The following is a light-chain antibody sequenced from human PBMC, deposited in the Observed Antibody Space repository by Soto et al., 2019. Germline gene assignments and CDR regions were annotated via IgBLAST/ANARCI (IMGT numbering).Light chain of an antibody. V-gene: IGLV3-21*04. J-gene: IGLJ2*01. CDR1: NIGSKS. CDR2: YDS. Sequence: SSELTQPPSVSVAPGKTARITCGGNNIGSKSVHWYQQKPGQAPVLVIYYDSDRPSGIPERFSGSNSGNTATLTISRVEAGDEADYFWQVGDSSSDHVVFGGGTKVTVL. CDR3: QVGDSSSDHVV.